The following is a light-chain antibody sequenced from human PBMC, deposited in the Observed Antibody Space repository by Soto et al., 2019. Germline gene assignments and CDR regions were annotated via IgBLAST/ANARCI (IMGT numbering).Light chain of an antibody. V-gene: IGKV3-20*01. J-gene: IGKJ4*01. CDR3: QQYGSPPLT. Sequence: EIVLTQSPGTLSLSPGERATLSCRASQSVSSSFLAWYQQKPGQGPRLLIYGASSRATGIPDRFSGSGSGTDFPLTISRLEPQGFAVYYCQQYGSPPLTFGGGTKVEIK. CDR1: QSVSSSF. CDR2: GAS.